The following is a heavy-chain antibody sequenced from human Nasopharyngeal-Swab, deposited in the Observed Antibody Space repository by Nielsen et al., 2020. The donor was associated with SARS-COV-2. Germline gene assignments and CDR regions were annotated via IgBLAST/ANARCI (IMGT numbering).Heavy chain of an antibody. CDR1: GITLSNSW. D-gene: IGHD5-18*01. V-gene: IGHV3-48*04. CDR2: ISSSGSIA. J-gene: IGHJ3*02. Sequence: GGSLRLSCVASGITLSNSWMHWVRQGPGKGLAWVSFISSSGSIAYYADSVKGRFTISRDNANNSLYLQMNSLRADDTAVYYCVRDGALIQLWLLPHALDIWGQGTLVTVSS. CDR3: VRDGALIQLWLLPHALDI.